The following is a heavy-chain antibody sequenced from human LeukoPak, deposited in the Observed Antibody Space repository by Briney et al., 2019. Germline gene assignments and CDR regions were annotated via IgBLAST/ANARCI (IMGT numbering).Heavy chain of an antibody. Sequence: ASVKVSCKASGYTLTDHGITWVRQARGQGFEWMGWMSVFNGYTKYAEGFQGRVTMTTDTSTRTAHMEMRGLRSDDTAVYYCARAVGSTDYYGVDVWGQGTTVTVSS. CDR3: ARAVGSTDYYGVDV. V-gene: IGHV1-18*01. CDR2: MSVFNGYT. CDR1: GYTLTDHG. D-gene: IGHD3-10*01. J-gene: IGHJ6*02.